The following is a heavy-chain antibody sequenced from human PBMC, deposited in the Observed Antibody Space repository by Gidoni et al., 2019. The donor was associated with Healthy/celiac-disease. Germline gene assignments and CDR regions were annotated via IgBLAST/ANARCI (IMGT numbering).Heavy chain of an antibody. CDR2: INPHSGGT. V-gene: IGHV1-2*04. J-gene: IGHJ5*02. CDR1: GYTFTGYY. CDR3: ARDQCSSTSCYQNWFDP. Sequence: QVQLVQSGAEVKKPGASVKVSCKASGYTFTGYYMHWVRPAPGQGLEWRGWINPHSGGTNDAQKFHVLVTMTRDTSISTAYMELSRLRSDDTAVYYCARDQCSSTSCYQNWFDPWGQGTLVTVSS. D-gene: IGHD2-2*01.